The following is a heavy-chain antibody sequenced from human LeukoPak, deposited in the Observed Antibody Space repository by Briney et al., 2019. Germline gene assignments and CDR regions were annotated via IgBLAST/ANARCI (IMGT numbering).Heavy chain of an antibody. CDR1: GFTFSSYA. D-gene: IGHD6-19*01. CDR2: ISYDGSNK. CDR3: VRDLGIAVAPGY. V-gene: IGHV3-30-3*01. J-gene: IGHJ4*02. Sequence: TGGSLRLSCAASGFTFSSYAMHWVRQAPGKGLEWVAVISYDGSNKYYADSVKGRFTISRDNSKNTLYLQMNSLRAEDTAVYYCVRDLGIAVAPGYWGQGTLVTVSS.